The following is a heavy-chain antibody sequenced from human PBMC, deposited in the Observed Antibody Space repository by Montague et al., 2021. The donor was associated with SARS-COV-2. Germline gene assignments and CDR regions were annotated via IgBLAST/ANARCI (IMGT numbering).Heavy chain of an antibody. CDR2: IYYSGST. D-gene: IGHD3-22*01. CDR1: GGAISSSSYY. Sequence: SETLSLTCTVSGGAISSSSYYWGWIRQPPGKGLERIGSIYYSGSTYYNPSLKSRVTISVDTSKNQFSLKLSSVTAADTAVYYCARDTRITMLVVVNRYGMDVWGQGTTVTGSS. CDR3: ARDTRITMLVVVNRYGMDV. V-gene: IGHV4-39*07. J-gene: IGHJ6*02.